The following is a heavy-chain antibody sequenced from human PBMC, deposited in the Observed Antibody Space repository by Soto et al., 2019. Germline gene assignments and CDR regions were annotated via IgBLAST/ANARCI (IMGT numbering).Heavy chain of an antibody. CDR1: GGSVSTGVHY. V-gene: IGHV4-61*08. CDR2: MYYSGST. CDR3: ARGYYTSWYWFDR. D-gene: IGHD6-13*01. J-gene: IGHJ2*01. Sequence: QVQLQESGPGLVKPSETLSLTCTVSVSGGSVSTGVHYWRWIRQPPGKGLEWIGYMYYSGSTNYTPSLKSRVTISVDTSKNQFSLKLTSVTAADTAVYYCARGYYTSWYWFDRWGRGTLVTVSS.